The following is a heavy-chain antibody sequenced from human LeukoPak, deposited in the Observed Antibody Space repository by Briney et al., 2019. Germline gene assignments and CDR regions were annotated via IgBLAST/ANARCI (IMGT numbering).Heavy chain of an antibody. CDR2: IKSDGTYS. V-gene: IGHV3-74*01. J-gene: IGHJ4*02. CDR3: VRDDDYYSVDY. D-gene: IGHD4/OR15-4a*01. CDR1: GFTFSSHW. Sequence: GGSLRLSCSASGFTFSSHWMHWVRHAPGKGLVCVARIKSDGTYSDYGGAVRGRFTISRDNAQDTLYLQMNSLRAEDTAIYYCVRDDDYYSVDYWGQGNLVTVSS.